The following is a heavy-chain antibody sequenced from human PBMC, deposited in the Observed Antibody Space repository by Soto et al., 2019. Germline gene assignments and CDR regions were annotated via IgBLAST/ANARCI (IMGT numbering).Heavy chain of an antibody. CDR3: ARATGPTLFDY. CDR2: IGTASDT. CDR1: GFTFSSYD. Sequence: GGSLRLSCSASGFTFSSYDMHWVRQGPGKGLEWVSAIGTASDTNYAGSVKGRFTISRENAKNSLYLQMNSLRAGDTAIYFCARATGPTLFDYWGQGTLVTVSS. V-gene: IGHV3-13*04. J-gene: IGHJ4*02.